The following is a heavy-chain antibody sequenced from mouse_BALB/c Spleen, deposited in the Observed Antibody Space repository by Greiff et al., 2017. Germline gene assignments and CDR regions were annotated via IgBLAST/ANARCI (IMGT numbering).Heavy chain of an antibody. CDR3: ARKKDGNYEGFAY. Sequence: VQLQQSGPELVKPGASVKMSCKASGYTFTSYVMHWVKQKPGQGLEWIGYINPYNDGTKYNEKFKGKATLTSAKSSSTAYMELSSLTSEDSAVYYCARKKDGNYEGFAYWGQGTLVTVSA. CDR2: INPYNDGT. V-gene: IGHV1-14*01. D-gene: IGHD2-1*01. J-gene: IGHJ3*01. CDR1: GYTFTSYV.